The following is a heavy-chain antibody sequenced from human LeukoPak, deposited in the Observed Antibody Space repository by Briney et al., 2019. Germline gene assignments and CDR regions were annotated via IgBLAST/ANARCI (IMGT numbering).Heavy chain of an antibody. CDR1: GFTFSSYG. J-gene: IGHJ6*02. CDR2: IWYDGSNK. Sequence: GGSLRLSCAASGFTFSSYGMHWVRQAPGKGLEWVAVIWYDGSNKYYADSVKGRFTISRDNSKNTLYLQMNSLRAEDTAVYYCARGSSSSHYYYGMDVWGQGTTVTVSS. CDR3: ARGSSSSHYYYGMDV. D-gene: IGHD6-6*01. V-gene: IGHV3-33*01.